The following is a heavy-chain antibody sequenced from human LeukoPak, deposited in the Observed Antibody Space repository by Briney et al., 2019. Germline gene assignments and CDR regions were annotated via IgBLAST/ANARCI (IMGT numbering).Heavy chain of an antibody. J-gene: IGHJ3*02. CDR1: GGPISSYY. V-gene: IGHV4-59*01. CDR3: AREGCSSTSCYAGAAFDI. D-gene: IGHD2-2*01. Sequence: SETLSLTCTVSGGPISSYYWSWIRQPPGKGLEWIGYIYYSGSTNYNPSLKSRVTISVDTSKNQFSLKLSSVTAADTAVYYCAREGCSSTSCYAGAAFDIWGQGTMVTVSS. CDR2: IYYSGST.